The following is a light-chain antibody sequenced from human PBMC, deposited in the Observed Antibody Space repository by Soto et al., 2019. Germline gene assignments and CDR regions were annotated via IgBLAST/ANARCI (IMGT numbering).Light chain of an antibody. J-gene: IGKJ4*01. CDR2: DAS. Sequence: EIVLTQSPATLSLSPGESATLSCRASQSVSSYLAWYQQKPGQAPRLLIYDASNRATGIPARFSGSRSGTDFTLTISSLEPEDFAVYYCQQRSNWPALTFGGGTKVDIK. CDR3: QQRSNWPALT. V-gene: IGKV3-11*01. CDR1: QSVSSY.